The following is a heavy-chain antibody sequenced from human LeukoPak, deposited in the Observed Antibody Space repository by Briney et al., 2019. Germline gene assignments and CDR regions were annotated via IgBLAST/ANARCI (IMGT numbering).Heavy chain of an antibody. D-gene: IGHD3-10*01. J-gene: IGHJ4*02. Sequence: GASVTVSCTASGYTFTSYYMHWVRQAPGQGLEWMGIINPSGGSTSYAQKFQGRVTMTRDTSTSTVYMELSSLRSEDTAVYYCARDDQVPNGSGSYYFVYWGQGTLVTVSS. CDR2: INPSGGST. V-gene: IGHV1-46*01. CDR1: GYTFTSYY. CDR3: ARDDQVPNGSGSYYFVY.